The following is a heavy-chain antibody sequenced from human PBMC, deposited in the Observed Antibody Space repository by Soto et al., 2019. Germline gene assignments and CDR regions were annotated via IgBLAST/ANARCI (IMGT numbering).Heavy chain of an antibody. D-gene: IGHD3-10*01. CDR1: GYTFTSYA. CDR3: ANRSPKGYYYGIDV. V-gene: IGHV1-3*01. J-gene: IGHJ6*02. Sequence: GASVKVSCKASGYTFTSYAMHWVRQAPGQRLEWMGWINAGNGNTKYSQKFQGRVTITRDTSASTAYMELSSLRSEDTAVYYCANRSPKGYYYGIDVWGQGTTVTVSS. CDR2: INAGNGNT.